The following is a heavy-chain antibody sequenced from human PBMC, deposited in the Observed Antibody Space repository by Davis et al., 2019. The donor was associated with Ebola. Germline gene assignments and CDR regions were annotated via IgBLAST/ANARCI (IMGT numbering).Heavy chain of an antibody. CDR3: ATVRAHSRHDN. V-gene: IGHV1-24*01. D-gene: IGHD3-22*01. CDR1: PYSLTVLA. J-gene: IGHJ4*02. Sequence: AASVKVSRKVSPYSLTVLALQWVRQAPGKGLEWMGGFDPEDGEIVYAQKFQGRVTMTEDTSTDTAYMELSSLRSGDTAIYYSATVRAHSRHDNWGQGTLVTVAS. CDR2: FDPEDGEI.